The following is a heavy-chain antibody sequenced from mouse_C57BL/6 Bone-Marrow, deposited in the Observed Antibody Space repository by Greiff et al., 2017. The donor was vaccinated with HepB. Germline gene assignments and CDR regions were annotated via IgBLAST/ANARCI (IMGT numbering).Heavy chain of an antibody. J-gene: IGHJ1*03. Sequence: VQLQQSVAELVRPGASVKLSCTASGFNIKNTYMHWVKQRPEQGLEWIGRIDPANGNTKYAPKFQGKATITADTSSNTAYLQLSSLTSEDTAIYYCKIYGVYYGKSWYFDVWGTGTTVTVSS. CDR2: IDPANGNT. V-gene: IGHV14-3*01. D-gene: IGHD2-1*01. CDR1: GFNIKNTY. CDR3: KIYGVYYGKSWYFDV.